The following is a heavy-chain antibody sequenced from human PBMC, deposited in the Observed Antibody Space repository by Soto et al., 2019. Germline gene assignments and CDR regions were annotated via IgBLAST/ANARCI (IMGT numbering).Heavy chain of an antibody. D-gene: IGHD2-8*02. CDR2: IYYSGST. Sequence: SETLSLTCTVSGGSISSGDYYWSWIRQPPGKGLEWIGYIYYSGSTYYNPSLKSRVTISVDKSNNQFSLMLHSVTAADTAVYYCATLPPRIVVVVTPIPTWGQGTLVTVSS. J-gene: IGHJ5*02. V-gene: IGHV4-30-4*01. CDR3: ATLPPRIVVVVTPIPT. CDR1: GGSISSGDYY.